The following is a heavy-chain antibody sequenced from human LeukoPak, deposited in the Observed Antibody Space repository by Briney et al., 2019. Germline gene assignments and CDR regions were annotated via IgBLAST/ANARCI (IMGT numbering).Heavy chain of an antibody. Sequence: SETLSLTCTVSGGSISSYYWSWIPQPPGKGLEWIGYIYYSGSTNYNPSLKSRVTISVDTSKNQFSLKLSSVTAADTAVYYCAREAPYDFWSGYVDPWGQGTLVTVSS. CDR2: IYYSGST. V-gene: IGHV4-59*12. CDR1: GGSISSYY. D-gene: IGHD3-3*01. CDR3: AREAPYDFWSGYVDP. J-gene: IGHJ5*02.